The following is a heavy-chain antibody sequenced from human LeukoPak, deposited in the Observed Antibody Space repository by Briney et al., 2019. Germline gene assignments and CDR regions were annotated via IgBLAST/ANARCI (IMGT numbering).Heavy chain of an antibody. CDR2: INPSGTST. CDR3: ARNLRRVYYYYGMDV. CDR1: GYMFTTSF. Sequence: ASVKVSCKASGYMFTTSFMHWVRQAPGQGLEWMGVINPSGTSTDYAQKFQGRVTMTRDTSTNTVYMELSSLRSEDTAVYYCARNLRRVYYYYGMDVWGQGTTVTVSS. J-gene: IGHJ6*02. V-gene: IGHV1-46*01. D-gene: IGHD5-12*01.